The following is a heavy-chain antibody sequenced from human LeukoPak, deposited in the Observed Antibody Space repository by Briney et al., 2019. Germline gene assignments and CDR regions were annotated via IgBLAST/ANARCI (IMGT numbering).Heavy chain of an antibody. CDR1: GGTFSSYA. CDR3: ARGVGPTAGDAFDI. J-gene: IGHJ3*02. V-gene: IGHV1-69*13. Sequence: SVKVSCKASGGTFSSYAISWVRQAPGQGLEWMGGIIPIFGAANYAQKFQGRVTITADESTSTAYMELSSLRSEDTALYYCARGVGPTAGDAFDIWGQGTMVTVSS. D-gene: IGHD4-11*01. CDR2: IIPIFGAA.